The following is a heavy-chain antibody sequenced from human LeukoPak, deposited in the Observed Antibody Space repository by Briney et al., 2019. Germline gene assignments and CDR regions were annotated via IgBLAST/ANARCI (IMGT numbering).Heavy chain of an antibody. Sequence: GGSLRLSCAASGFTVSDNYMSWVRQAPGEGLEWVSVMYSGGDTYYANSVKGRFTFSRDISKNTLFLQMNGLTTEDTAMYYCARDAPQVPAACVLASCGQGTLVTVSS. CDR2: MYSGGDT. V-gene: IGHV3-53*01. D-gene: IGHD2-2*01. J-gene: IGHJ5*02. CDR1: GFTVSDNY. CDR3: ARDAPQVPAACVLAS.